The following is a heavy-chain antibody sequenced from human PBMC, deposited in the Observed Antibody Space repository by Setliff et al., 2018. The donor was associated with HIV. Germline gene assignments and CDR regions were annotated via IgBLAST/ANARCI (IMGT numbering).Heavy chain of an antibody. Sequence: ASVKVSCKASGFIFTDYHIHWVRQAPGQGPEWMGRFNPNSGVTNYPQKFQGRVTMTRDTSINTAYMELTRLTSDDTAVYYCAREPSGDFWSGYSSRGLDYWGRGTLVTVSS. J-gene: IGHJ4*02. CDR2: FNPNSGVT. V-gene: IGHV1-2*06. CDR1: GFIFTDYH. D-gene: IGHD3-3*01. CDR3: AREPSGDFWSGYSSRGLDY.